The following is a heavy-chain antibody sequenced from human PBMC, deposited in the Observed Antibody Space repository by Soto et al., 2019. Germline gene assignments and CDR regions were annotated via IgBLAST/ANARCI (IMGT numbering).Heavy chain of an antibody. CDR2: VYYTGST. CDR1: GGPIFSHY. V-gene: IGHV4-59*11. D-gene: IGHD5-12*01. J-gene: IGHJ3*02. CDR3: ARGHDYGGSTFAI. Sequence: QVQLQGSGPRLVKPSETLSLTCNVSGGPIFSHYWGWVRQPPGKGLEWLGYVYYTGSTRYSPTLRSRATISVDMSKDQFSLKLRSVTVADTAVYYCARGHDYGGSTFAIWDQGSMVTVSS.